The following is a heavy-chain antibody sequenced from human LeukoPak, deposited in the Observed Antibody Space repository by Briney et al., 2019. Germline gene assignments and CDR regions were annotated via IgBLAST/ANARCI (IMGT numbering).Heavy chain of an antibody. CDR1: GFTVSSNY. CDR2: IHSGGST. Sequence: GGSLRLSCAASGFTVSSNYMSWVRQAPGTGLEWVSVIHSGGSTDNADSFKGRFTISRDTSKNTLYLQMNSLGVEDTAVYYCARSSHYDILTGYSEEDAFDIWGQGAMVSDSS. J-gene: IGHJ3*02. CDR3: ARSSHYDILTGYSEEDAFDI. V-gene: IGHV3-53*01. D-gene: IGHD3-9*01.